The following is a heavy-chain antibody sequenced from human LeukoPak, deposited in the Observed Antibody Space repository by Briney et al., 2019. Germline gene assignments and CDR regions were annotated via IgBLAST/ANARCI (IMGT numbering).Heavy chain of an antibody. CDR2: INHSGST. CDR3: ARAELGMVRGAPSWFDP. CDR1: GGSFSGYY. J-gene: IGHJ5*02. D-gene: IGHD3-10*01. Sequence: SETLSLTCAVYGGSFSGYYWSWIRQPPGKGLEWIGEINHSGSTNYNPSLKSRVTISVDTSKNQFSLKLSSVTAADTAVYYCARAELGMVRGAPSWFDPWGQGTLVTVSS. V-gene: IGHV4-34*01.